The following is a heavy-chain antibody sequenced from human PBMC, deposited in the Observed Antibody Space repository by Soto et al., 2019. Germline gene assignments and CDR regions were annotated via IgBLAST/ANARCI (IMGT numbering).Heavy chain of an antibody. Sequence: QVQLVQSGAEVKKPGASVKVSCKASGYTFTSYAMHWVRQAPGQRLEWMGWINAGNGNTKYSQKFQGRVTITRDTXXXXXXXXXXXXXXXXXXXXXXXXXXXXRFLEWLRPYYYYYYGMDVWGQGTTVTVSS. CDR3: XXXXXXRFLEWLRPYYYYYYGMDV. CDR1: GYTFTSYA. CDR2: INAGNGNT. D-gene: IGHD3-3*01. V-gene: IGHV1-3*01. J-gene: IGHJ6*02.